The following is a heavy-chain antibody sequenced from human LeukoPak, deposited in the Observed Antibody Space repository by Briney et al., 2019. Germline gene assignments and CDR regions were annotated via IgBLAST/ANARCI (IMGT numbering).Heavy chain of an antibody. CDR1: GFTFSSYG. V-gene: IGHV3-30*18. Sequence: PGGSLRLSCAASGFTFSSYGMHWVRQAPGKGLEWVAVISYDGSNKYYADSVKGRFTISRDNSRNTLFLQMNRLRVEDTAVFYCAKDFGGSDYDWYFDLWGRGTVVTVSS. J-gene: IGHJ2*01. CDR2: ISYDGSNK. D-gene: IGHD3-10*01. CDR3: AKDFGGSDYDWYFDL.